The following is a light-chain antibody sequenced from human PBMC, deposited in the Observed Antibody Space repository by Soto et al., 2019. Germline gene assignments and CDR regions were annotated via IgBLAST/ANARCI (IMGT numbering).Light chain of an antibody. CDR1: QSVSSS. CDR2: AAS. Sequence: EIVLTQSPATLSVSPGERATLSCRASQSVSSSLAWYQKKPGQAPRLLIYAASTRATGIPARFSGSGSGTEFTLTISSLQSEDFAVYYCQQYNNWPPITFGQGTRPEIK. V-gene: IGKV3-15*01. CDR3: QQYNNWPPIT. J-gene: IGKJ5*01.